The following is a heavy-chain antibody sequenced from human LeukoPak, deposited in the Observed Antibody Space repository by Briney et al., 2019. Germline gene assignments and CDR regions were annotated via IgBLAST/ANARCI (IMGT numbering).Heavy chain of an antibody. Sequence: SETLSLTCTVSDGAIAGYSWSWIRQPPGKGLEWIGYIYYSGDTNYNPSLQSRVTVSVDTSKNQFSLKLTSVTAADTAVYYCVRGPYGSGISNWFDPWGQGTLVIVSS. CDR1: DGAIAGYS. D-gene: IGHD3-10*01. J-gene: IGHJ5*02. V-gene: IGHV4-59*01. CDR2: IYYSGDT. CDR3: VRGPYGSGISNWFDP.